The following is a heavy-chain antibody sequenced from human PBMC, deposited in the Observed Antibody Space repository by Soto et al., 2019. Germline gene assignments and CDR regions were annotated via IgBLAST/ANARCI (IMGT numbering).Heavy chain of an antibody. CDR1: GFTFSSYA. CDR3: AGTPDFWSGYKDY. D-gene: IGHD3-3*01. V-gene: IGHV3-30-3*01. J-gene: IGHJ4*02. Sequence: VGSLRLSCAASGFTFSSYAMHWVRQAPGKGLEWVAVISYDGSNKYYADSVKGRFTISRDNSKNTLYLQMNSLRAEDTAVYYCAGTPDFWSGYKDYWGQGTLVTVSS. CDR2: ISYDGSNK.